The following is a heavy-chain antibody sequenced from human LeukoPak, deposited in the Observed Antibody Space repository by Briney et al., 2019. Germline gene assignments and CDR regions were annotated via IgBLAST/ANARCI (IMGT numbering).Heavy chain of an antibody. J-gene: IGHJ5*02. V-gene: IGHV1-8*01. CDR2: MNPNSGNT. CDR3: SVGPLYDYGVT. D-gene: IGHD4-17*01. Sequence: ASAKVSCKASGYTFTSYDINWVRQATGQGLEWMGWMNPNSGNTGYAQKFQGRVTMTRNTSISTAYMELSSLRSEDTAVYYCSVGPLYDYGVTWGQGTLVTVSS. CDR1: GYTFTSYD.